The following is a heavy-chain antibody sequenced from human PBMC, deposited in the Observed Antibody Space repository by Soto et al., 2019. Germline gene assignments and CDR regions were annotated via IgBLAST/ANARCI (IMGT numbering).Heavy chain of an antibody. Sequence: GGSLRLSCAASGFAVSSKYMTWVRQAPGKGLEWVSVIYGGGTTYYADSVKGQFTISRDTSKNTLYLQMNSLRAEDTAVYYCVQTTGWPGFDFWGQGTLVTVSS. V-gene: IGHV3-53*01. CDR2: IYGGGTT. CDR3: VQTTGWPGFDF. D-gene: IGHD6-19*01. CDR1: GFAVSSKY. J-gene: IGHJ4*02.